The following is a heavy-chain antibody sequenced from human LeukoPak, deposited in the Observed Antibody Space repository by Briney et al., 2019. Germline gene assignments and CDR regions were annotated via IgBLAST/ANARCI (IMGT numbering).Heavy chain of an antibody. Sequence: GGSLRLSCAASGFTFSSYAMSWVRQAPGKGLEWVSTISGSDSSTYYADSVKGRFTISRDNSKNTLDLQMNNLRAEDTAAYYCARESGYSSGWYVDYWGQGTLVTVSS. J-gene: IGHJ4*02. CDR2: ISGSDSST. D-gene: IGHD6-19*01. CDR3: ARESGYSSGWYVDY. V-gene: IGHV3-23*01. CDR1: GFTFSSYA.